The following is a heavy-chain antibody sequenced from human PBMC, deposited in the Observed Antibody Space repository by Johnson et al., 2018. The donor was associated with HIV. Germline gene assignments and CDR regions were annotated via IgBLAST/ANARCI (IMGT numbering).Heavy chain of an antibody. V-gene: IGHV3-30*02. CDR2: IRYDGSNK. Sequence: QVQLVESGGGVVQPGGSLRLSCAASGFTFSRYGMHWVRQAPGKGLEWVAFIRYDGSNKYYADSVKGRFTISRDNSKNTLYLQMNSLRAEDTAVYYCARVLTTRGAFDIWGQGTMVTVSS. D-gene: IGHD3-9*01. J-gene: IGHJ3*02. CDR3: ARVLTTRGAFDI. CDR1: GFTFSRYG.